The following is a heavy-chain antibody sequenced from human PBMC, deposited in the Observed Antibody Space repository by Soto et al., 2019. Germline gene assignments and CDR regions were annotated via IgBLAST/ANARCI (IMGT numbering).Heavy chain of an antibody. J-gene: IGHJ4*02. CDR3: SKVSRKGSAIDFDY. V-gene: IGHV1-8*01. D-gene: IGHD3-10*01. CDR2: VNPNNGDT. Sequence: QVQLVQSGAELKKPGASVKVSCKASGYTFANDDMNGVRQATGQGPEWIGWVNPNNGDTGYAQKFQGRVTLTTDISTTTAYMELTCLRSEDTAIYYCSKVSRKGSAIDFDYWGQGTLINVSS. CDR1: GYTFANDD.